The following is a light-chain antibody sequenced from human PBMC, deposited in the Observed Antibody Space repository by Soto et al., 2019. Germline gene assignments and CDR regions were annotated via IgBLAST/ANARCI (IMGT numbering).Light chain of an antibody. CDR2: AAS. Sequence: EIVLTQSPGTLSLSPGERATLSCRASEDVRNSYLAWYQQKPGQAPRLLIYAASNRATGVPARFSGSGSGTDFTLTISSLEPEDFALYYCQQRNSWPPITFGQGTRLEIK. CDR3: QQRNSWPPIT. J-gene: IGKJ5*01. CDR1: EDVRNSY. V-gene: IGKV3-11*01.